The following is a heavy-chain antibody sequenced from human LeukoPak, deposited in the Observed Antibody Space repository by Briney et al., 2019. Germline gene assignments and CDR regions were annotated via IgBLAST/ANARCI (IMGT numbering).Heavy chain of an antibody. V-gene: IGHV1-18*01. D-gene: IGHD3-10*01. CDR2: ISAYNGDT. CDR1: GYTFSNYS. Sequence: ASVKVSCKTSGYTFSNYSITLVRQAPGQGLEWMGWISAYNGDTNYAQQLQGRVTMTTDTSTSTACMELRSLRYEDTAVYYCAREVPPNGSGLPSYFYYYYYMDVWGKGTTVTVSS. J-gene: IGHJ6*03. CDR3: AREVPPNGSGLPSYFYYYYYMDV.